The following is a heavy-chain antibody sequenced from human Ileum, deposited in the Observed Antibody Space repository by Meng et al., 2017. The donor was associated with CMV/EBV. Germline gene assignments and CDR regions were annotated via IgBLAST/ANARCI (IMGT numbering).Heavy chain of an antibody. D-gene: IGHD3-10*01. Sequence: GGSLRLSCAASGFTFSRNALHWVRQAPGKGLDWVAVISFDGSNKYYADSVKGRFTISRDNSENTLYLQMNSLRAEDTAVYYCARDSMKGGGFDHWGQGTLVTVSS. CDR2: ISFDGSNK. J-gene: IGHJ4*02. CDR1: GFTFSRNA. CDR3: ARDSMKGGGFDH. V-gene: IGHV3-30-3*01.